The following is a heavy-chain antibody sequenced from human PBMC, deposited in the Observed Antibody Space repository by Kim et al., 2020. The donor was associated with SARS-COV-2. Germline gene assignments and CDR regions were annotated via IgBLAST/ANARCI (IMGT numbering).Heavy chain of an antibody. CDR3: AREYSGSMAKAFDI. D-gene: IGHD1-26*01. J-gene: IGHJ3*02. V-gene: IGHV4-4*07. Sequence: SPPPKSRVTMSVDTSKNQFSLRLSSVTAADTAVYYCAREYSGSMAKAFDIWGQGTMVTVSS.